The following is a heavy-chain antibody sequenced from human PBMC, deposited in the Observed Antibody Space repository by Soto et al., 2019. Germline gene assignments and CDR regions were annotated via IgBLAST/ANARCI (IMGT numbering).Heavy chain of an antibody. CDR2: IYYSGST. CDR1: GGSISSGGYY. D-gene: IGHD2-2*01. J-gene: IGHJ3*02. CDR3: ARSSDIVVVPAAYSDAFDI. Sequence: QVQLQESGPGLVKPSQTLSLTCTVSGGSISSGGYYWSWIRQHPGKGLEWIGYIYYSGSTYYNPSLKSRVTISVDTSKNQFSLKLSSVTAADTAVYYCARSSDIVVVPAAYSDAFDIWGQGTMVTVSS. V-gene: IGHV4-31*03.